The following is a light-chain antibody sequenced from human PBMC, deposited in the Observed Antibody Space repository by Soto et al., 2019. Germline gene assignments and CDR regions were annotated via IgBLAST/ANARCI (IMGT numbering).Light chain of an antibody. CDR2: GAS. V-gene: IGKV3-20*01. Sequence: EIVMTQSPVTLSASPGESATLSCRASQSVDNNVAWYQQKPGQAPRLLIYGASSRATGIPDRFSGSGSGTDFTLTISRLEPEDFAVYYCQQYGSSPLSITFGQGTRLEIK. J-gene: IGKJ5*01. CDR1: QSVDNN. CDR3: QQYGSSPLSIT.